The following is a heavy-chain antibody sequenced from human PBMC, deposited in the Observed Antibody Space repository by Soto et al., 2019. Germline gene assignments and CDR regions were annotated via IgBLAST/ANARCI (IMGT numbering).Heavy chain of an antibody. J-gene: IGHJ4*02. D-gene: IGHD6-19*01. CDR2: INPSGGST. CDR1: GYTFTNYY. V-gene: IGHV1-46*01. Sequence: GASVKVSCKASGYTFTNYYIHWVRQAPGQGLEWMGMINPSGGSTSYTRRFQGRVTPTRDTSTSTVYMELSSLRSEDTAVYYCARESQSSGWSWFDYWGQGTLVTVSS. CDR3: ARESQSSGWSWFDY.